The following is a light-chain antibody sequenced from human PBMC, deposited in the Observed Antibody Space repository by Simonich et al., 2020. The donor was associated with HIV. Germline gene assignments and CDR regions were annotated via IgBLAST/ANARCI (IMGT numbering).Light chain of an antibody. CDR1: QSINNH. J-gene: IGKJ5*01. V-gene: IGKV3-11*01. CDR2: DAS. CDR3: QQRSDWPIT. Sequence: EIVLTQSPATLSLSPGERATLSCRASQSINNHLAWYQQKLGQAPRLLIYDASNRATGIPARFSGSGSGTDFTLTISSLDPVDFAVYYCQQRSDWPITFGQGTRLEIK.